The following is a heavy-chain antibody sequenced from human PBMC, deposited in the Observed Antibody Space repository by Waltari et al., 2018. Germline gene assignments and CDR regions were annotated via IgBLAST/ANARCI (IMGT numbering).Heavy chain of an antibody. CDR1: GYTFTSYG. Sequence: QVQLVQSGAEVKKPGASVKVSCKASGYTFTSYGISWVRQAPGQGLEWMGWISAYNGNTNYAQKLQCRVTMTTDTSTSTAYMELRSLRSDDTAVYYCARMTAAADYYYYGMDVWGQGTTVTVSS. CDR2: ISAYNGNT. CDR3: ARMTAAADYYYYGMDV. D-gene: IGHD6-13*01. V-gene: IGHV1-18*01. J-gene: IGHJ6*02.